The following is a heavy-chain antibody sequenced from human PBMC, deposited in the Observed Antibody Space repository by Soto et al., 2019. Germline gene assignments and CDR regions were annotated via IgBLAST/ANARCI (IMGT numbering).Heavy chain of an antibody. J-gene: IGHJ3*02. CDR2: IWYDGSNK. V-gene: IGHV3-33*01. CDR3: ARDLSYCGGDCYSGAFDI. D-gene: IGHD2-21*02. CDR1: GFTFSSYG. Sequence: GGSLRLSCAASGFTFSSYGMHWVRQAPGKGLEWVAVIWYDGSNKYYADSVKGRFTISRDNSKNTLYLQMNSLRAEDTAVYYCARDLSYCGGDCYSGAFDIWGQGTMVTVSS.